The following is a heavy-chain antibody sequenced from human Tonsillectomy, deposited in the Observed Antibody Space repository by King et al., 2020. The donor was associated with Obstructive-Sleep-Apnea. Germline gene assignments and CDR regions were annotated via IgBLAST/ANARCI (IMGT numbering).Heavy chain of an antibody. CDR2: MRRNRGSL. CDR3: AKDLESSGSFAFDI. D-gene: IGHD5-12*01. J-gene: IGHJ3*02. V-gene: IGHV3-9*01. CDR1: GVPCEDYA. Sequence: GGGGGRPGGSRRLAGAASGVPCEDYAMHWVRQAPGKGLEWVSGMRRNRGSLGYADSVKGRFTISRDNAKHSLYLQMNSLRAEDTALYYCAKDLESSGSFAFDIWGQGTMVIVSS.